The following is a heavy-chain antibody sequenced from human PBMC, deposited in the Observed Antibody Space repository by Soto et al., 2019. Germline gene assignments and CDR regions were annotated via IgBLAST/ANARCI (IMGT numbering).Heavy chain of an antibody. CDR3: AKDRLHWPYDSSGYNH. CDR1: GFTFSSYA. J-gene: IGHJ5*02. CDR2: ISGSGGST. V-gene: IGHV3-23*01. D-gene: IGHD3-22*01. Sequence: GGSLRLSCAASGFTFSSYAMSWVRQAPGKGLEWVSAISGSGGSTYYADSVKGRFTISRDNSKNTLYLQMNSLRAEDTAVYYCAKDRLHWPYDSSGYNHWGQGTLVTVSS.